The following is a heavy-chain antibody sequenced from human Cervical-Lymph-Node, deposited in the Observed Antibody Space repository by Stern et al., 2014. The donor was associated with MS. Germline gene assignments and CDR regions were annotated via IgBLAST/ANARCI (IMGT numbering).Heavy chain of an antibody. V-gene: IGHV3-73*02. Sequence: EVQLVESGGGLVQPGGSLKLSCAASGFTFSGSAMHWVRQASGQGLEWVGRIRSKANSHATAYAASVKGRFTISRDDSKNTAYLQMNSLKTEDTAVYYCTTQLGYYYYYGMDVWGQGTTVTVSS. D-gene: IGHD7-27*01. CDR1: GFTFSGSA. CDR2: IRSKANSHAT. J-gene: IGHJ6*02. CDR3: TTQLGYYYYYGMDV.